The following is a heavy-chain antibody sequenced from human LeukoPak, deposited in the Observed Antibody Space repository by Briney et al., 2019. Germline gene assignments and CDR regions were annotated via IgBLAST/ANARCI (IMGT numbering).Heavy chain of an antibody. CDR2: INHSGST. Sequence: SETLSLTCAVYGGSFSGYYWSWIRQPPGKGLEWIGEINHSGSTNYNPSLKSRVTISVDTSKNQSSLKLSSVTAADTAVYYCARGVYSYYYYGMDVWGQGTTVTVSS. D-gene: IGHD4-11*01. CDR3: ARGVYSYYYYGMDV. V-gene: IGHV4-34*01. J-gene: IGHJ6*02. CDR1: GGSFSGYY.